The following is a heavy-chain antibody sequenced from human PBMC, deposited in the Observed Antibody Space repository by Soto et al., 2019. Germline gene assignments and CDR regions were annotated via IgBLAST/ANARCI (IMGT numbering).Heavy chain of an antibody. CDR1: GFSLSTSGVV. D-gene: IGHD6-6*01. Sequence: QITLKESGPTLVKPTQTLTLTCTFSGFSLSTSGVVVGWIRQPPGKALECLALIYWEDDKRYSPSLKSRRTITKDTSTNQVVLTMTNMDPVDTATYYCAPKGSSSSRYKWFDPWGQGTLVTVSS. J-gene: IGHJ5*02. CDR2: IYWEDDK. V-gene: IGHV2-5*02. CDR3: APKGSSSSRYKWFDP.